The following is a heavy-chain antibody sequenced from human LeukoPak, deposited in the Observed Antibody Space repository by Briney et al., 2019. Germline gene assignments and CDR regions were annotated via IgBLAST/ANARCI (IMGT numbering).Heavy chain of an antibody. CDR2: IGGSTNTI. J-gene: IGHJ4*02. V-gene: IGHV3-48*01. CDR1: GFTFISYS. CDR3: AALVGATLAGVYYFDY. D-gene: IGHD1-26*01. Sequence: GGSLRLSCAASGFTFISYSMNWVRQAPGKGLEWVSYIGGSTNTIYYADSVKGRFTISRDNAKNSLYLQMNSLRAEDTAVYYCAALVGATLAGVYYFDYWGQGTLVTVSS.